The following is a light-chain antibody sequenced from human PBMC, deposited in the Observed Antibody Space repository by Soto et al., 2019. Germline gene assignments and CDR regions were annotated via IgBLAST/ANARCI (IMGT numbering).Light chain of an antibody. CDR1: SGSVSTSYY. CDR3: VLYMGSGIEV. J-gene: IGLJ2*01. CDR2: STN. Sequence: QAVVTQEPSFSVSPGGTVTLTCGLSSGSVSTSYYPSWYQQTPGQAPRTLIYSTNTRSSGVPDRFSGSILGNKAALTITGAQADDESDYYCVLYMGSGIEVFGGGTKLIVL. V-gene: IGLV8-61*01.